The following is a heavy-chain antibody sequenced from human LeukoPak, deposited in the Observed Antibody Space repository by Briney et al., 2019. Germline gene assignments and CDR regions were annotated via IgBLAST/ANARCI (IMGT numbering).Heavy chain of an antibody. CDR1: GFIFNKHA. D-gene: IGHD6-19*01. Sequence: GGSLRLSCAASGFIFNKHAMSWVRQAPGKGLEWVSGISGSGGGTYYADSVKGRFTISRDNSKNTLYLQMNSLRAEDTAVYYCAKSSSGWHLFDYWGQGTLVTVSS. CDR2: ISGSGGGT. J-gene: IGHJ4*02. CDR3: AKSSSGWHLFDY. V-gene: IGHV3-23*01.